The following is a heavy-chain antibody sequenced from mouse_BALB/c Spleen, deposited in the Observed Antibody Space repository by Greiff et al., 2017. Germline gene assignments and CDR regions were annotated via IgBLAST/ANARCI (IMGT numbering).Heavy chain of an antibody. CDR1: GFTFSSYA. V-gene: IGHV5-9-1*01. J-gene: IGHJ1*01. Sequence: EVMLVESGGGLVKPGGSLKLSCAASGFTFSSYAMSWVRQTPEKRLEWVATISSGGSYTYYPDSVKGRFTISRDNAKDTLYLQMSSLRSEDTAMYYCARPPLLRDWYFDVWGAGTTVTVSS. CDR3: ARPPLLRDWYFDV. CDR2: ISSGGSYT. D-gene: IGHD1-1*01.